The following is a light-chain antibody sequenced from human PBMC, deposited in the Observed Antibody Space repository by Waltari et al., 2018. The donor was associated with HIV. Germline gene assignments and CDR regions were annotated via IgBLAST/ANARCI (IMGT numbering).Light chain of an antibody. Sequence: QSALTQPASVSGSPGQSITISCTGTSSDVGSYNLVSWYQQHPGKAPKLMIYEGSKRPSGVSNRCSGSKPGNTASLTISGLQAEDEADYYCFSYAGSSTLVFGGGTKLTVL. CDR3: FSYAGSSTLV. V-gene: IGLV2-23*01. CDR1: SSDVGSYNL. J-gene: IGLJ3*02. CDR2: EGS.